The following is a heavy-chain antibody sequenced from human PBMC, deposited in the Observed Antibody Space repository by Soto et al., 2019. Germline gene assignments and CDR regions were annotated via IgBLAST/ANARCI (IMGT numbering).Heavy chain of an antibody. D-gene: IGHD1-26*01. Sequence: QVQLVQSGGEVKRPGASVKVSCKPSGYTFTNYVIDWVRQAPGQGLEWMGWISPSNGHTKYAQKFQGRVTLTTDTSTSTAYMELTSLRFDDTAVYYCARDAGGGSYLAYWGQGTLVTVSS. CDR2: ISPSNGHT. V-gene: IGHV1-18*01. J-gene: IGHJ4*02. CDR3: ARDAGGGSYLAY. CDR1: GYTFTNYV.